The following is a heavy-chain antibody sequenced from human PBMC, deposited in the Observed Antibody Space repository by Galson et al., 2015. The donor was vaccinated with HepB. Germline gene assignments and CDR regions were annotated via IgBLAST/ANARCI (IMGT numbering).Heavy chain of an antibody. V-gene: IGHV6-1*01. J-gene: IGHJ6*02. D-gene: IGHD6-6*01. CDR1: GDSVSSNSAA. CDR2: TYYRSKWYN. Sequence: CAISGDSVSSNSAAWNWIRQSPSRGLEWLGRTYYRSKWYNDYAVSVKSRITINPDTSKNQFSLQLNSVTPEDTAVYYCAREEGYSSSSKYYYYGMDVWGQGTTVTVSS. CDR3: AREEGYSSSSKYYYYGMDV.